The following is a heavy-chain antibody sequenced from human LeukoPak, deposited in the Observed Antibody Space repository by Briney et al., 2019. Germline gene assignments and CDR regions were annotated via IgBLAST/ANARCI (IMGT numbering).Heavy chain of an antibody. Sequence: SETLSLTCTVSGSSVNHYYWNWLRQPPGKGLEWIGRIYTNGATNYNPSLKSRVTMSIDTSKNQFSLKFKSVTAADTAVYYCARGPLGSGWYVADWYFGLRGRGALVTVSS. D-gene: IGHD6-19*01. V-gene: IGHV4-4*07. CDR1: GSSVNHYY. CDR2: IYTNGAT. J-gene: IGHJ2*01. CDR3: ARGPLGSGWYVADWYFGL.